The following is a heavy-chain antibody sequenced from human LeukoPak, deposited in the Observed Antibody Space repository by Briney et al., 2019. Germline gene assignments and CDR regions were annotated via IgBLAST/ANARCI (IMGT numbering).Heavy chain of an antibody. CDR2: IKQDGSEK. CDR3: ARKSGSYSQWGYAWGAFDI. Sequence: PGGSLRLSCAASGFTFSSYWMSWVRQAPGKGLEWVANIKQDGSEKYYVDSVKGRFTISRDNAKNSLYLQMNSLRAEDTAVYYCARKSGSYSQWGYAWGAFDIWGQGTMVTVSS. V-gene: IGHV3-7*01. D-gene: IGHD1-26*01. J-gene: IGHJ3*02. CDR1: GFTFSSYW.